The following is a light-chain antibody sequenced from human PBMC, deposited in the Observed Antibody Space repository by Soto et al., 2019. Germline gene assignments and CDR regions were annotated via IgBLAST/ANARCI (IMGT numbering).Light chain of an antibody. V-gene: IGKV1-5*01. CDR3: QQYNTFWT. Sequence: DVQITQSPSTLSASVVDRVTVTCRASQSISSWLACFQQKPGKAPKLLIYDVSTLGSGVPSRFSGSGSGTDFTLTISSLQADDFATYYCQQYNTFWTFGQGTKVDIK. J-gene: IGKJ1*01. CDR2: DVS. CDR1: QSISSW.